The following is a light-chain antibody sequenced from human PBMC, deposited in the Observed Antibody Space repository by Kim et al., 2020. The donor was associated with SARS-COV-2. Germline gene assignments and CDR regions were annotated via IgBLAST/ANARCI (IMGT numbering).Light chain of an antibody. CDR2: YDS. CDR1: SLRSYY. V-gene: IGLV3-21*04. J-gene: IGLJ3*02. CDR3: QVWDSSSDHPV. Sequence: GQTVRIKCQGDSLRSYYASWYQQKPGQAPVLVIYYDSDRPSGIPERFSGSNSGNTATLTISRVEAGDEADYYCQVWDSSSDHPVFGGGTQLTVL.